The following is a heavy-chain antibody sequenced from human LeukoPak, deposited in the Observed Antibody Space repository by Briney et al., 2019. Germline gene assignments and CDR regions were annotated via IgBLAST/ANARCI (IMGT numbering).Heavy chain of an antibody. CDR3: AKDWAGDIVLMVYATHFDY. V-gene: IGHV3-23*01. Sequence: RGGSLSLSCAASGFTFSICAMRCVRQAPGRGLEWVPAIRCSGGSTYYADSVKGRFTISRDNSKNTMYMKMNSLRAGDTAVYYCAKDWAGDIVLMVYATHFDYWGQGALVTVSS. CDR2: IRCSGGST. CDR1: GFTFSICA. J-gene: IGHJ4*02. D-gene: IGHD2-8*01.